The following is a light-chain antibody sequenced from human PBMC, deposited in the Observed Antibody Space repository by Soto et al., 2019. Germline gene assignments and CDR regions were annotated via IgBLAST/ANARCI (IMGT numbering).Light chain of an antibody. CDR2: AAS. V-gene: IGKV3-20*01. CDR1: QSVSSNY. CDR3: QQYGSSPRT. Sequence: EIVLTQSPGTLSLSPGEGATLSCRASQSVSSNYLAWYRQKPGQAPRLLIFAASTRASGIPDRFSGSGSGRDFTLTISRLEPEDFAVYYCQQYGSSPRTFGQGTKVEL. J-gene: IGKJ1*01.